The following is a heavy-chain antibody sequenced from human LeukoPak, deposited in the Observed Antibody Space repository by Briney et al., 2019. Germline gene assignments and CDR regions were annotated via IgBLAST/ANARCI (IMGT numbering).Heavy chain of an antibody. J-gene: IGHJ4*02. Sequence: ASVKVSXKXSGXXFTSYGISWVRXAPGQGLEWMGWISAYNGNTNYAQKLQGRVTMTTDTSTSTAYMELRSLRSDDTAVYYCARDPSLAGTRFDYWGQGTLVTVSS. V-gene: IGHV1-18*01. CDR1: GXXFTSYG. CDR3: ARDPSLAGTRFDY. CDR2: ISAYNGNT. D-gene: IGHD6-19*01.